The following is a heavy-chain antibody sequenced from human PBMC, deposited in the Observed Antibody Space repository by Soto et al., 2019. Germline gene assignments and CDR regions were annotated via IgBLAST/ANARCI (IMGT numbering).Heavy chain of an antibody. Sequence: EVQLLESGGGLVQPGGSLRLSCAASGFTFSSYAMSWVRQAPGKGLEWDSAISGSGGSTYYSDSVKGRCTISRDNSKNTLYLQMNSLRAEDTSVYYCAKDLSGRYCSGGSCYVLLGRFGPWGQGTLVTASS. D-gene: IGHD2-15*01. CDR2: ISGSGGST. V-gene: IGHV3-23*01. CDR1: GFTFSSYA. J-gene: IGHJ5*02. CDR3: AKDLSGRYCSGGSCYVLLGRFGP.